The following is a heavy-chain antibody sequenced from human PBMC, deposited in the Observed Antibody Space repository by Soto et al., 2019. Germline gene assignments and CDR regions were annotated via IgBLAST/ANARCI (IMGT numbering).Heavy chain of an antibody. CDR2: IYYSGST. J-gene: IGHJ4*02. CDR1: GGSISSYY. Sequence: SETLSLTCTVSGGSISSYYWSWIRQPPGKGLEWIGYIYYSGSTNYNPSLKSRVTISVDTSKNQFSLKLSSVTAADTAVYYWARSVFRGYEWMVPDYWGQGTLGTVSS. D-gene: IGHD5-12*01. CDR3: ARSVFRGYEWMVPDY. V-gene: IGHV4-59*08.